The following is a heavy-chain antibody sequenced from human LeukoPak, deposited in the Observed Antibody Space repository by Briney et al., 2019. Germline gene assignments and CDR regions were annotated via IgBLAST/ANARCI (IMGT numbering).Heavy chain of an antibody. D-gene: IGHD6-19*01. Sequence: GASVKVSCKASGYTFTGYAVNWVRQAPGQGPEWMGWINTNTGNPTYAQGFTGRFVFSLDTSVTTAYLQISSLKAEDTAVYYCARDQAVAGRDNWFDPWGQGTLVTVSS. CDR1: GYTFTGYA. J-gene: IGHJ5*02. CDR3: ARDQAVAGRDNWFDP. V-gene: IGHV7-4-1*02. CDR2: INTNTGNP.